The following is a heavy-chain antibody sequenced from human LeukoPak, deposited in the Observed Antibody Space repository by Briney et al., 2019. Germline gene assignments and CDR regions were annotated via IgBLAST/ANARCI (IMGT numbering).Heavy chain of an antibody. D-gene: IGHD3-22*01. Sequence: GGSLRLSCAASGFTFDDYTMHWVRQAPGKGLEWVSLISWDGGSTYYADSVKGRFTISRDNAKNSLYLQMNSLRAEDTAFYYCARDASGYYYTSGLIDYWGQGTLVTVSS. J-gene: IGHJ4*02. CDR3: ARDASGYYYTSGLIDY. V-gene: IGHV3-43*01. CDR1: GFTFDDYT. CDR2: ISWDGGST.